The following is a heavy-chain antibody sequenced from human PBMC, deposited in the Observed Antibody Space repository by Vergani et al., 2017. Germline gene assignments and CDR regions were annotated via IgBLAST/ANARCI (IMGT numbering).Heavy chain of an antibody. D-gene: IGHD4-17*01. V-gene: IGHV3-30-3*01. J-gene: IGHJ4*02. CDR2: ISYDGSNK. CDR1: GFTFSSYA. CDR3: ARGASGDDVSSFDY. Sequence: QVQLVESGGGVVQPGRSLRLSCAASGFTFSSYAMHWVCQAPGKGREWVAVISYDGSNKYYADSVEGRFTISRDNSKNTLYLQMNSLRAEDTAVYYCARGASGDDVSSFDYWGQGTLVTVSS.